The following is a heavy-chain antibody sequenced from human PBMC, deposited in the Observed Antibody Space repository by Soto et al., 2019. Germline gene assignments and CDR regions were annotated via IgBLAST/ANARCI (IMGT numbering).Heavy chain of an antibody. CDR2: ISSSSSTI. D-gene: IGHD5-12*01. CDR3: ASGGYSGYDPNWFDP. J-gene: IGHJ5*02. V-gene: IGHV3-48*01. CDR1: GFTFSSYS. Sequence: GGSLRLSCAASGFTFSSYSMNWVRQAPGKGLEWVSYISSSSSTIYYADSVKGRFTISRDNAKNSLYLQMNSLRAEDTAVYYCASGGYSGYDPNWFDPWGQGTLVTVSS.